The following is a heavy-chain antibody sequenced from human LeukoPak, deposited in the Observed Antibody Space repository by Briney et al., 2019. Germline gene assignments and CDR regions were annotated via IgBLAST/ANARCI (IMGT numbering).Heavy chain of an antibody. V-gene: IGHV4-31*03. CDR1: GGSISSGGYY. D-gene: IGHD3-10*01. CDR3: ARYYHASGSYDY. Sequence: SQTLPLTCTVSGGSISSGGYYWSWIRRHPGEGLEXXGYIYYSGSTYYNPSLMSRVTISVDTSKNQFSLKLTSVTAADTAVYYCARYYHASGSYDYWGQGTLVTVSS. CDR2: IYYSGST. J-gene: IGHJ4*02.